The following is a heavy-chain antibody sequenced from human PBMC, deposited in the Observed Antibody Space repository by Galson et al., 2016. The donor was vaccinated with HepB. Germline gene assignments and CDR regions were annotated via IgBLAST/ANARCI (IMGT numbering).Heavy chain of an antibody. CDR1: GDSVSSNSAA. J-gene: IGHJ4*02. V-gene: IGHV6-1*01. Sequence: CAISGDSVSSNSAAWNWIRQSPSRGLEWLGRTYYRSKWYYDYAVSVESRISINPDTSKNQFSLQLNSVTPEDTAVCYCARGNSGHSVFSFDWWGQGTLVTFSP. CDR3: ARGNSGHSVFSFDW. CDR2: TYYRSKWYY. D-gene: IGHD6-19*01.